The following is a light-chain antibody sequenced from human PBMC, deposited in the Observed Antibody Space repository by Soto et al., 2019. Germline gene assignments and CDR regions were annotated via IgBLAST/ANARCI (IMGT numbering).Light chain of an antibody. CDR3: SSYRSSGTWV. CDR2: EVS. CDR1: NNDIGGFDF. Sequence: QSVLIQPASVSGSPGQSITISCTGTNNDIGGFDFVSWYHQYPGKAPELVIYEVSNRPSGVSNRFSGSKACNTASLTISGLQAEDEADYYCSSYRSSGTWVFGGGTKLTVL. J-gene: IGLJ3*02. V-gene: IGLV2-14*01.